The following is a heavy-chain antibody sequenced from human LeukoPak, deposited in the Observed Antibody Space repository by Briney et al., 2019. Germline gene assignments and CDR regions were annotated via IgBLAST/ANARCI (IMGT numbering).Heavy chain of an antibody. V-gene: IGHV3-30-3*01. CDR2: ISYDGSNK. D-gene: IGHD2-2*01. CDR1: GFTFSSYA. J-gene: IGHJ4*02. CDR3: ARATLGYCSSTSCYVLDY. Sequence: GGSLRLSCAASGFTFSSYAMHWVRQAPGKGLEWVAVISYDGSNKYYADSVKGRFTISRDNSKNTLYLQMNSLRAEDTAVYYCARATLGYCSSTSCYVLDYWGQGTLVTVSS.